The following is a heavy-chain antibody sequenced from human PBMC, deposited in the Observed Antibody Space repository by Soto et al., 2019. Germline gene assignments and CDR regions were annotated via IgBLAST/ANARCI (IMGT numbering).Heavy chain of an antibody. D-gene: IGHD5-18*01. CDR1: GFTVSSNY. Sequence: GGSLRLSCAASGFTVSSNYMIWVRQAPGKGLEWVSVIYSGGSTYYADSVKGRFTISRDNSKNTLYLQMNSLRAEDTAVYYCARARDTAMVKGTRYYYYYMDVWGKGTTVTVSS. CDR3: ARARDTAMVKGTRYYYYYMDV. CDR2: IYSGGST. J-gene: IGHJ6*03. V-gene: IGHV3-66*01.